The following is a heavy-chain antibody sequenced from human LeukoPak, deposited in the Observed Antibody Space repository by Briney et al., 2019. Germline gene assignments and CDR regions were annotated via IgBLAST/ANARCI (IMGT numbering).Heavy chain of an antibody. J-gene: IGHJ4*02. CDR2: ISGSGGST. CDR1: GFTFSSYA. CDR3: AKDLDFLTATFDY. Sequence: PGGSLRLSCAASGFTFSSYAMSWVRQAPGKGLEWVSAISGSGGSTYYADSVKGRFTISRDISKNTLYLQMNSLRAEDTAVYYCAKDLDFLTATFDYWGQGTLVTVSS. V-gene: IGHV3-23*01. D-gene: IGHD3-9*01.